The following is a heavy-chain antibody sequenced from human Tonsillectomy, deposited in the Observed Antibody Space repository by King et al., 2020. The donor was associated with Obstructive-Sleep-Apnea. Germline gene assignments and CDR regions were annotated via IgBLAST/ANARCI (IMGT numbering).Heavy chain of an antibody. V-gene: IGHV4-59*01. D-gene: IGHD3-22*01. CDR2: IYYSVST. J-gene: IGHJ2*01. CDR3: ARGKGDYYDSSGYPGYFDL. Sequence: VQLQESGPGLVKPSETLSLTCTVSGGSISSYYWSWIRQPPGKGLDWIVYIYYSVSTHNNTSLKSRVTISEDTSKNQVSLKLSSVTAADTAVYYCARGKGDYYDSSGYPGYFDLWGRGTLVTVSS. CDR1: GGSISSYY.